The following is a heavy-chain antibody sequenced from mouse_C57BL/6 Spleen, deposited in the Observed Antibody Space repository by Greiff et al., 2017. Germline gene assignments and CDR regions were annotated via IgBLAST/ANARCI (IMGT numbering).Heavy chain of an antibody. D-gene: IGHD3-1*01. Sequence: QVHVKQPGAELVRPGSSVKLSCKASGYTFTSYWMHWVKQRPIQGLEWIGNIDPSDSETHYNQKFKDKATLTVDKSSSTAYMQLSSLTSEDSAVYYCARRGYPYYAMDYWGQGTSVTVSS. J-gene: IGHJ4*01. V-gene: IGHV1-52*01. CDR3: ARRGYPYYAMDY. CDR1: GYTFTSYW. CDR2: IDPSDSET.